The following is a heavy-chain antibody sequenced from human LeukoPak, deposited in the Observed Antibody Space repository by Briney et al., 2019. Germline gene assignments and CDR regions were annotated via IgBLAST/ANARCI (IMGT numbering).Heavy chain of an antibody. D-gene: IGHD2-15*01. J-gene: IGHJ4*02. CDR1: GGSINSYY. CDR3: ARYCRDGGCYDY. Sequence: SETLSLTCTVSGGSINSYYWSWMRQPPGKGLEWIGYIYYTGITKYNPSLKSRVTISVDTSKNRFSLKLSSVTAADTAVYYCARYCRDGGCYDYWGQGTLVTVSS. CDR2: IYYTGIT. V-gene: IGHV4-59*01.